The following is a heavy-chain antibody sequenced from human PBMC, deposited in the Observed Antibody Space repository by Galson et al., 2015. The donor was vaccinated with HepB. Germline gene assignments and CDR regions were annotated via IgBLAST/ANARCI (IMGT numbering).Heavy chain of an antibody. V-gene: IGHV3-30*16. CDR3: ARDSKWNYDY. D-gene: IGHD1-26*01. CDR2: ISDDGKTG. CDR1: GFTFTSYN. J-gene: IGHJ4*02. Sequence: SPRLSCATSGFTFTSYNMHWVRQSPVKGLEWLAIISDDGKTGFYADSVKGRFTISRDNSKNTLSLQMNSLRPEDTAVYYCARDSKWNYDYWGQGTLVTVSS.